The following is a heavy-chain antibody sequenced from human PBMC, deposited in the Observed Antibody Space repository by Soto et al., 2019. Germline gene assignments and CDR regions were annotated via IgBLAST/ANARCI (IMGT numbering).Heavy chain of an antibody. D-gene: IGHD3-10*01. CDR1: GGSFSGYY. CDR2: INHSGST. V-gene: IGHV4-34*01. J-gene: IGHJ5*02. CDR3: ARGIGYYGSGKKRWFDP. Sequence: SETLSLTCAVYGGSFSGYYWSWIRQPPGKGLEWIGEINHSGSTNYNPSLKSRVTISVDTSKNQFSLKLSSVTAADTAVYYCARGIGYYGSGKKRWFDPWGQGTLVTVSS.